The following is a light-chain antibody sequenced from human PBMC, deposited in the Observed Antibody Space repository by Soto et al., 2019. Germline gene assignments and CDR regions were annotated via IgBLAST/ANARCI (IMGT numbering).Light chain of an antibody. CDR1: QSVGSN. J-gene: IGKJ2*01. V-gene: IGKV3-15*01. CDR3: QQFNDWPRT. CDR2: GAS. Sequence: EIVMTQSPGTLSVSPGERATLSCRASQSVGSNLAWYQQKPGQAPRLLIYGASTRASGIPARFSGGGSGTEFTLTISSLQSEDFAVYYCQQFNDWPRTFGLGTKLEI.